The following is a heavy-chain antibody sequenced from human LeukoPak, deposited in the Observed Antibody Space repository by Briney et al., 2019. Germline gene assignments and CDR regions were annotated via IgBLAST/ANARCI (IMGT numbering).Heavy chain of an antibody. D-gene: IGHD2-2*01. Sequence: PSETLSLTCAVSGYLISSGYYWGWIRQPPGKGLEWIGSIYHSGSTYYNPSLKSRVTISVDTSKNQFSLKLSSVTAADTAVYYGARLVPGFDPWGQGTLVTVSS. CDR1: GYLISSGYY. CDR3: ARLVPGFDP. J-gene: IGHJ5*02. V-gene: IGHV4-38-2*01. CDR2: IYHSGST.